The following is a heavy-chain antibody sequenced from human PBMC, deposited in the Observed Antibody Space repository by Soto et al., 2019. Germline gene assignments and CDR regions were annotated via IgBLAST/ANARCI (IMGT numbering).Heavy chain of an antibody. V-gene: IGHV3-66*01. CDR2: IYSGGST. J-gene: IGHJ4*02. CDR1: GFTVSSNY. Sequence: HPGGSLRLSCAASGFTVSSNYMSWVRQAPGKGLEWVSVIYSGGSTYYADSVKGRFTISRDNSKNTLYLQMNSLRAEDTAVYYCARDNYYYGSGSSDYWGQGTLVTVS. CDR3: ARDNYYYGSGSSDY. D-gene: IGHD3-10*01.